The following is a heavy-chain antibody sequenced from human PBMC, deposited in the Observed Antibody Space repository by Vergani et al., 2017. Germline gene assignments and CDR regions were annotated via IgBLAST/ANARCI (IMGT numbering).Heavy chain of an antibody. CDR3: ARDPKPDSGSYEHFDY. Sequence: EVQLVESGGGLVQPGGSLRLSCAASGFTFSSYEMNWVRQAPGKGLEWVSYISSSGSTIYDANSVKRRVTISIDNAKNSLYLQMNSLRAEDTAVYYCARDPKPDSGSYEHFDYWGQGTLVTVSS. CDR2: ISSSGSTI. V-gene: IGHV3-48*03. D-gene: IGHD1-26*01. J-gene: IGHJ4*02. CDR1: GFTFSSYE.